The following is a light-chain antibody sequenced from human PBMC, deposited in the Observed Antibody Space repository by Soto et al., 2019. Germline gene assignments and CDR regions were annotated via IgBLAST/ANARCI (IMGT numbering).Light chain of an antibody. Sequence: DIQMTQSPSSLSASVGDRLPITCRTSLSISNYLNWYQQKPGKAPKVLIYSASTLQSGVPSRFSGSGSGTDFTLTINSLQPEDFATYYCQQSYSTPSFGGGTKVDIK. CDR1: LSISNY. V-gene: IGKV1-39*01. J-gene: IGKJ4*01. CDR3: QQSYSTPS. CDR2: SAS.